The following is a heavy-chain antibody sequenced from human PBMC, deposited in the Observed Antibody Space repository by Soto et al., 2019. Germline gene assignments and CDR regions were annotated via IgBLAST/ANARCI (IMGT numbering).Heavy chain of an antibody. CDR2: ISTYNGNT. Sequence: ASVKVSCKAFGYTFTSYGVSWVRQAPGQGLEWMGWISTYNGNTDYAQKFQGRVTMTTDTSTSTAYMELSSLRSEDTAVYYCARESSSWYGVYYYYGMDVWGQGTTVTVSS. V-gene: IGHV1-18*01. CDR3: ARESSSWYGVYYYYGMDV. D-gene: IGHD6-13*01. J-gene: IGHJ6*02. CDR1: GYTFTSYG.